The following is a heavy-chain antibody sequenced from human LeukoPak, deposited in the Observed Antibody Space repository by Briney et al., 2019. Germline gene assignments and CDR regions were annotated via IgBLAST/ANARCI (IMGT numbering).Heavy chain of an antibody. Sequence: SVKVSCKASGGTFSSYAISWVRQAPGQGLEWMGRIIPILGIANYAQKFQGRVTITADKSTSTAYMELSSLRSEDTAVYYCARKHYYDSSGYSMGAFDIWGQGTMVTVSS. D-gene: IGHD3-22*01. J-gene: IGHJ3*02. CDR2: IIPILGIA. CDR1: GGTFSSYA. V-gene: IGHV1-69*04. CDR3: ARKHYYDSSGYSMGAFDI.